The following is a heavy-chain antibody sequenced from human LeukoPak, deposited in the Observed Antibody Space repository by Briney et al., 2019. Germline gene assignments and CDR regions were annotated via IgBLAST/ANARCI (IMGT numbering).Heavy chain of an antibody. CDR2: INPNSGGT. CDR3: ASGYCTNGVCYTLDY. Sequence: ASVKVSCKASGYTSTGYYMHWVRQAPGQGLEWMGWINPNSGGTNYAQKFQGRVTMTRDTSISTAYMELSRLRSDDTAVYYCASGYCTNGVCYTLDYWGQGTLVTVSS. D-gene: IGHD2-8*01. CDR1: GYTSTGYY. J-gene: IGHJ4*02. V-gene: IGHV1-2*02.